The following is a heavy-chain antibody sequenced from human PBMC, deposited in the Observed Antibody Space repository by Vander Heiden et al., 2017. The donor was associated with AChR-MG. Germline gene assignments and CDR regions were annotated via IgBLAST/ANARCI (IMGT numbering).Heavy chain of an antibody. V-gene: IGHV4-34*01. Sequence: QVQLQQWGAGLFKPSETLSLTCAVYGGSFSGYYWGWIRQPPGKGLEWIGKINNSGSTNYNPSLKSRVTISVDTSKNQFSLKLSSVTAADTAVYYCARLGRGCGPPPRFDYWGQGTLVTVSS. CDR2: INNSGST. CDR1: GGSFSGYY. CDR3: ARLGRGCGPPPRFDY. D-gene: IGHD2-21*01. J-gene: IGHJ4*02.